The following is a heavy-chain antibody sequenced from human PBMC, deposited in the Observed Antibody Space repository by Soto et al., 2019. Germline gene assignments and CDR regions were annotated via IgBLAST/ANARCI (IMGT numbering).Heavy chain of an antibody. V-gene: IGHV1-69*13. D-gene: IGHD3-22*01. Sequence: ASVKVSCKASGGTFSSYAISWVRQAPGQGLEWMGGIIPIFGTANYAQKFQGRVTITADESTSTAYMELSSLRSEDTAVYYCARDRVYYDSSGYYYKGRWFDPWGQGTLVTVSP. J-gene: IGHJ5*02. CDR3: ARDRVYYDSSGYYYKGRWFDP. CDR2: IIPIFGTA. CDR1: GGTFSSYA.